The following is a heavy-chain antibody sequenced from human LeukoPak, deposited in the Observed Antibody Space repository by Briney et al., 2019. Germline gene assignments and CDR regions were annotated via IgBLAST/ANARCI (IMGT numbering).Heavy chain of an antibody. CDR1: GFTFSSYS. CDR2: ISSSSSTI. J-gene: IGHJ3*02. CDR3: ASLLRFRRTDAFDI. V-gene: IGHV3-48*01. D-gene: IGHD5-12*01. Sequence: GGSLRLSCAASGFTFSSYSMNWVRQAPGKGLGWVSYISSSSSTIYYADSVKGRFTISRDKAKNSLYLQMNSLRAEDTAVYYCASLLRFRRTDAFDIWGQGTMVTVSS.